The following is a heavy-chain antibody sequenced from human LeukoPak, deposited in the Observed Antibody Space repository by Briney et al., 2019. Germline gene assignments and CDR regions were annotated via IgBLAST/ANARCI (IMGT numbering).Heavy chain of an antibody. D-gene: IGHD7-27*01. CDR3: ARDADWGYDAFDI. J-gene: IGHJ3*02. CDR1: GDSVSVNRDV. V-gene: IGHV6-1*01. Sequence: SQTLSLTCGISGDSVSVNRDVWNWIRQSPSRGLEWLGRTYYKSKCHIDYAVYVKSRITIRPDTSKNQFSLQLNSVTPEDTAVYYCARDADWGYDAFDIWGQGTMVTVSS. CDR2: TYYKSKCHI.